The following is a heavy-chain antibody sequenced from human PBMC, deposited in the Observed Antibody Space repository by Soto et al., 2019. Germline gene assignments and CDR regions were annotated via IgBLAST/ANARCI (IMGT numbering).Heavy chain of an antibody. Sequence: VPLVESGGGVVQPGRSLRLSCTASGFTFSSYGMHWVRQAPGKGLEGVAVISYDGSNEYYADSVKGRFTISGDHYRFTLYLQMTSLRVEDTAVYYCAFCVYYRLPPAGFAYWGEGALVPVSS. CDR1: GFTFSSYG. V-gene: IGHV3-30*03. CDR3: AFCVYYRLPPAGFAY. J-gene: IGHJ4*02. D-gene: IGHD2-8*01. CDR2: ISYDGSNE.